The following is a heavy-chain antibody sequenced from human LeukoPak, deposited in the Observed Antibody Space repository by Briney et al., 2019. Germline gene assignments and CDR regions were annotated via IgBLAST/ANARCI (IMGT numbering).Heavy chain of an antibody. D-gene: IGHD6-19*01. CDR2: ISGSGGST. CDR1: GFTFSSYA. V-gene: IGHV3-23*01. J-gene: IGHJ4*02. CDR3: AKRRIAVAALDY. Sequence: GASLRLSCAASGFTFSSYAMSWVRQAPGKGLKWVSAISGSGGSTYYADSVKGRFTISRDNSKNTLYLQMNSLRAEDTAVYYCAKRRIAVAALDYWGQGTLVTVSS.